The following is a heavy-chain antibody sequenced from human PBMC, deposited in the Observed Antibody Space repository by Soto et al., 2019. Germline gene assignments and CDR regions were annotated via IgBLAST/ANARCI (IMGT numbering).Heavy chain of an antibody. CDR3: AKDPRLHVRDY. J-gene: IGHJ4*02. V-gene: IGHV3-23*01. CDR2: FGGSTGST. CDR1: GFSFSNYG. D-gene: IGHD4-4*01. Sequence: GGSLRLSCVGSGFSFSNYGMSWVRQAPGKGLEWVSSFGGSTGSTTYYADSVKGRFTISRDNSKNTLYLQMNSLRAEDTAVYYCAKDPRLHVRDYWGQGTLVTVSS.